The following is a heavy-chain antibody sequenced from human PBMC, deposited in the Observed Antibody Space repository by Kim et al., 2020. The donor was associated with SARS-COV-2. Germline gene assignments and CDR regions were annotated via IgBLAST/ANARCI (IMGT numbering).Heavy chain of an antibody. V-gene: IGHV1-46*01. CDR1: GYSFTNYY. D-gene: IGHD2-15*01. CDR2: INPGGGGT. J-gene: IGHJ4*02. CDR3: VRDYRDSSGFSFGPSYVDS. Sequence: ASVKVSCKASGYSFTNYYIHWVRQAPGQGLEWMGMINPGGGGTNYAHRFQDRFTVTSDTSTSTVYMELSSLRSEDTAIYYCVRDYRDSSGFSFGPSYVDSWGQGTLLTASS.